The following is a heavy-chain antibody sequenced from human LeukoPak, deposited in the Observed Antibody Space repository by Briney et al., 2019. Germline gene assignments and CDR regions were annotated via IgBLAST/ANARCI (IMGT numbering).Heavy chain of an antibody. D-gene: IGHD3-16*01. CDR2: IKQDGSEK. CDR3: ARGGDSYVFDY. V-gene: IGHV3-7*01. Sequence: PGGSLRLSCAASGFTFSSYWMSCVRQAPGKGLEWVANIKQDGSEKYYVDSVKGRFTISRDNAKNSLYLQMNSLRAEDTAVYYCARGGDSYVFDYWGQGTLVTVSS. CDR1: GFTFSSYW. J-gene: IGHJ4*02.